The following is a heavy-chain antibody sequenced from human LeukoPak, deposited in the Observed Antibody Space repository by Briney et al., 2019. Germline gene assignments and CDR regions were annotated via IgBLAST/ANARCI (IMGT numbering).Heavy chain of an antibody. CDR3: AKDESMAVTRGGYYGLDV. Sequence: GGSLRLSCAASGFTFSSYGMHWVRQAPGKGLQWVAFIRHDGSYKYYADSVKGRFTISRDNSKNTLYLQMNSLRPEDAAVYFCAKDESMAVTRGGYYGLDVWGQGTTVTVSS. V-gene: IGHV3-30*02. J-gene: IGHJ6*02. CDR2: IRHDGSYK. D-gene: IGHD3-10*01. CDR1: GFTFSSYG.